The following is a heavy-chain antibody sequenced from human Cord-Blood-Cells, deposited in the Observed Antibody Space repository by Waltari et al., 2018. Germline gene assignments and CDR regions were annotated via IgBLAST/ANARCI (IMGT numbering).Heavy chain of an antibody. CDR1: GGSFSGYY. Sequence: QVQLQQWGAGLLKPSETLSLTCAVYGGSFSGYYWSWIRQPPGKGLEWIGEINHIGITNYNPSLKSRVTISVDTSKNQFSLKLSSVTAADTAVYYCARLLYGSGSYYFDYWGQGTLVTVSS. V-gene: IGHV4-34*01. J-gene: IGHJ4*02. CDR3: ARLLYGSGSYYFDY. D-gene: IGHD3-10*01. CDR2: INHIGIT.